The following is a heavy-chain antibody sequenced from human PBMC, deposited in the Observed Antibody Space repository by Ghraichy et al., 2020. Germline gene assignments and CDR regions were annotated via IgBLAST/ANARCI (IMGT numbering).Heavy chain of an antibody. J-gene: IGHJ4*02. V-gene: IGHV3-7*01. Sequence: GGSLRLSCAASGFTFSSLWMSWVRQTPGRGLEWVANIKQDGSEKYYVDSVKGRFTVSRDNAENSLYLQMNSLRVEDTAVYYCGRGGSGSSWYWHNWGQGTPVTVSS. CDR1: GFTFSSLW. CDR3: GRGGSGSSWYWHN. CDR2: IKQDGSEK. D-gene: IGHD6-13*01.